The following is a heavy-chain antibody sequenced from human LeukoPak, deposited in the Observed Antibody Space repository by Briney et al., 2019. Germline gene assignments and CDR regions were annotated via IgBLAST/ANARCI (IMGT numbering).Heavy chain of an antibody. V-gene: IGHV3-53*01. J-gene: IGHJ6*02. CDR3: ARDRPRAV. Sequence: PGGSLRLSCAASGFSVSSNYMSWVRQAPGKGLELVSVLYSGGTTYYADSVKGRFTISRDSSKNTLYLQMNSLRAEDTAVFYCARDRPRAVWGQGTTVTVSS. CDR2: LYSGGTT. CDR1: GFSVSSNY.